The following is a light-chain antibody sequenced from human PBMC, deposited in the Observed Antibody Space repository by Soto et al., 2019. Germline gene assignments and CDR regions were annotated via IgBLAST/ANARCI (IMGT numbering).Light chain of an antibody. CDR1: QSGSSAS. V-gene: IGKV3-20*01. CDR3: QQYGSSRTWT. CDR2: GAS. Sequence: EIVLTQSPATLSLSPGESATLSCRASQSGSSASLAWYLQKPGQAPRLLIYGASSRATGIPDRFSGSGSGTDFTLTISRLEPEDFAVYYCQQYGSSRTWTFGQGTKVDIK. J-gene: IGKJ1*01.